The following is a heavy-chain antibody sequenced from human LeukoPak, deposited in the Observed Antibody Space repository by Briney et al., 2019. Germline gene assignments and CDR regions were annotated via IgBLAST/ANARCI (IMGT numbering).Heavy chain of an antibody. CDR2: ISGSGSNI. CDR3: ARLTVLYGMDV. Sequence: GGSLRLSCAASGFTFSDYYMSWVRQAPGKGLEWVSYISGSGSNINYADSVKGRFTISMDNAKNSLYLQMNSLRAEDTAVYYSARLTVLYGMDVSRQGPTVPVSS. V-gene: IGHV3-11*01. CDR1: GFTFSDYY. D-gene: IGHD2-8*02. J-gene: IGHJ6*02.